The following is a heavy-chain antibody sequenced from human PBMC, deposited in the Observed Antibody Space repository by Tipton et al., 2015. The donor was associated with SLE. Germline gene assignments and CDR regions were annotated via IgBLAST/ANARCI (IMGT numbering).Heavy chain of an antibody. V-gene: IGHV3-74*01. CDR3: AKGRDGYKLGGPRYYMDV. D-gene: IGHD5-24*01. Sequence: SLRLSCTASGFTFSSYWMHWVRQPPGKGLVWVSEIDPNGSPTNYADSVKDRFTISRDNAKNTLFLEMNSLRVEDTAVYYCAKGRDGYKLGGPRYYMDVWGKGTTVTVSS. CDR2: IDPNGSPT. J-gene: IGHJ6*03. CDR1: GFTFSSYW.